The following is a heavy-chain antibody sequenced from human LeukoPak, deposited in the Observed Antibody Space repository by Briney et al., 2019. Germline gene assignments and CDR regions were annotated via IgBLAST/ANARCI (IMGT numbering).Heavy chain of an antibody. Sequence: SETLSLTCTVSGGSISSSSYYWGWIRQPAGKGLEWIGSIYYSGSTYYNPSLKSRVTISVDTSKNQFSLKLSSVTAADTAVYYCARRKIVGATIDYWGQGTLVTVSS. V-gene: IGHV4-39*01. D-gene: IGHD1-26*01. CDR1: GGSISSSSYY. CDR3: ARRKIVGATIDY. CDR2: IYYSGST. J-gene: IGHJ4*02.